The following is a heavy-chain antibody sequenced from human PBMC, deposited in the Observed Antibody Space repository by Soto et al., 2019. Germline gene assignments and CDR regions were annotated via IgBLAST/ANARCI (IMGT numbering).Heavy chain of an antibody. D-gene: IGHD2-2*02. CDR2: IIPIFGTA. CDR3: AREAYCSSTSRYKPFNWFDP. Sequence: GASVKVSCKASGGTFSSYAISWVRQAPGQGLEWMGGIIPIFGTANYAQKFQGRVTITADKSTSTAYMELSSLRSEDTAVYYCAREAYCSSTSRYKPFNWFDPWGQGTLVTVSS. V-gene: IGHV1-69*06. J-gene: IGHJ5*02. CDR1: GGTFSSYA.